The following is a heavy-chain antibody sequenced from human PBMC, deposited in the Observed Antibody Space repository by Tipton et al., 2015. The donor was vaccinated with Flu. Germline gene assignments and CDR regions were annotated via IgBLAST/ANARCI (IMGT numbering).Heavy chain of an antibody. CDR1: GFTFSIYA. J-gene: IGHJ3*02. Sequence: SLRLSCAASGFTFSIYAMSWVRQAPGKGLEWVSHISATTGSTYYADSVQGRFTISRDISETTLYLQMNSLRAEDTALYYCAKTTTTVTTDSFDIWGQGTMVTVSS. CDR2: ISATTGST. CDR3: AKTTTTVTTDSFDI. V-gene: IGHV3-23*01. D-gene: IGHD4-17*01.